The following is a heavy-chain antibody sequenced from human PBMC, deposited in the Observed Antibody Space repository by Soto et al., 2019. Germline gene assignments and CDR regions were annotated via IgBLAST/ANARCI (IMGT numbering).Heavy chain of an antibody. J-gene: IGHJ5*02. CDR3: PSWRYSSSSRAYNWFDP. Sequence: SQTLSLTCAISGDSVSSNSAAWNWIRQSPSRGLEWLGRTYYRSKWYNDYAVSVKSRITINPDTSKNQFSLQLNPVTHEDTAVYYCPSWRYSSSSRAYNWFDPWGQGTLVTVSS. D-gene: IGHD6-6*01. CDR2: TYYRSKWYN. V-gene: IGHV6-1*01. CDR1: GDSVSSNSAA.